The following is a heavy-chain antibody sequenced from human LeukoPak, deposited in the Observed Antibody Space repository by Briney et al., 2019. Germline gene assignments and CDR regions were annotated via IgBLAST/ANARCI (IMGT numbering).Heavy chain of an antibody. CDR2: IKQDGSEK. V-gene: IGHV3-7*05. J-gene: IGHJ6*02. CDR3: ARSLSSGMDV. Sequence: GGSLRLSCAASGFVFSSSWMRWVRQAPGKGLEWVASIKQDGSEKYYVDSVKGRFTISRDNAKNSLYLQMNSLRAEDTAVYYCARSLSSGMDVWGQGTTVIVSS. CDR1: GFVFSSSW.